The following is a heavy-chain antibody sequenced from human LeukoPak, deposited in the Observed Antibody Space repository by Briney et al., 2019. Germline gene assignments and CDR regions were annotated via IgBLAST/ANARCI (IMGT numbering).Heavy chain of an antibody. D-gene: IGHD1-26*01. CDR3: ARDGAVGNWFDP. V-gene: IGHV3-21*01. J-gene: IGHJ5*02. Sequence: PGGSLRLSCAASGFTFSSYSMNWVRQAPGKGLEWVSSISSSSSYIYYADSVKGRFTISRDDAKNSLYLQMNSLRAEDTAVYYCARDGAVGNWFDPWGQGTLVTVSS. CDR1: GFTFSSYS. CDR2: ISSSSSYI.